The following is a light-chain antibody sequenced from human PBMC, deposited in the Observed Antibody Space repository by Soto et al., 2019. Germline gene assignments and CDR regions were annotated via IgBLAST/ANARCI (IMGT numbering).Light chain of an antibody. V-gene: IGKV3-11*01. J-gene: IGKJ2*01. CDR2: DAS. CDR3: QQRSSWPPDYT. CDR1: QSVATF. Sequence: EIVLTQSPATLSLSLGERATLSCRASQSVATFLAWYQQKPGQAPRLLIYDASNRATGIPARLSGSGSEKDFALTISSLVPEDFGVSYCQQRSSWPPDYTFGQGTKLEIK.